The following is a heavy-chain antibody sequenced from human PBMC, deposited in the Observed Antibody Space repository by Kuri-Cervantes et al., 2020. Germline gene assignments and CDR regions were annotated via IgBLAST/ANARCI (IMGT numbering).Heavy chain of an antibody. CDR1: GFTFDDYA. V-gene: IGHV3-9*01. J-gene: IGHJ4*02. D-gene: IGHD6-13*01. CDR2: ISWNSGSI. CDR3: ARDVSSSWFPFDY. Sequence: LSLTCAASGFTFDDYAMHWVRQAPGKGLEWVSGISWNSGSIDYADSVKGRFTISRDNAKNSLYLQMNSLRAEDTAVYYCARDVSSSWFPFDYWGQGTLVTVSS.